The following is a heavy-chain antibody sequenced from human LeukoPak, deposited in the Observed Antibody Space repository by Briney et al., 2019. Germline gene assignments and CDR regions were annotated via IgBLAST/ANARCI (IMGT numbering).Heavy chain of an antibody. CDR3: ARPSQKAPRYCTNGVCSRSRYYYGMDV. CDR1: GGSITYSHYY. V-gene: IGHV4-39*01. D-gene: IGHD2-8*01. CDR2: IYYSGST. J-gene: IGHJ6*02. Sequence: SETLSLTCSVSGGSITYSHYYWGWVRQPPGTGLEWIGGIYYSGSTYYNPSLKSRVTISVDTSRNEFSLKLSSVTAADTAVYYCARPSQKAPRYCTNGVCSRSRYYYGMDVWGQGTTVTVSS.